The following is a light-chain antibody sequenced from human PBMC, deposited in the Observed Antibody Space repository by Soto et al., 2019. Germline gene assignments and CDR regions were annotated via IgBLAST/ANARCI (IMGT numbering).Light chain of an antibody. J-gene: IGKJ2*01. CDR2: GSS. Sequence: EVVLTQSPGTLSLSPGERATLSCRASQSVTNKYLAWYQQKPGQAPRLLIFGSSDRATGIPDRFSGSGSGTDFTLTISTPEPEDFAVYYCQQYCSSPPYTFGQGTELEI. CDR1: QSVTNKY. V-gene: IGKV3-20*01. CDR3: QQYCSSPPYT.